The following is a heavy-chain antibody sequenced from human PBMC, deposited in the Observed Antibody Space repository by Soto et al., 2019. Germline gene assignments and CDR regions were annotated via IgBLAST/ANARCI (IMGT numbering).Heavy chain of an antibody. J-gene: IGHJ6*02. CDR1: GDSVSSNSAA. Sequence: QVQLQQSGPGLVKPSQTLSLTCAISGDSVSSNSAAWNWIRQSPSRGLEWLGRTYYRSKWYNDYALYVKSRISINPHTSKNQFSLQLNSVTPEDTAVYYCARDKTVLRGYGMDVWGQGTPVTVSS. D-gene: IGHD3-16*01. CDR2: TYYRSKWYN. V-gene: IGHV6-1*01. CDR3: ARDKTVLRGYGMDV.